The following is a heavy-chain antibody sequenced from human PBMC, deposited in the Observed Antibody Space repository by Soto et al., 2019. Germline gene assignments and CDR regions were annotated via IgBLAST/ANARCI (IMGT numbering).Heavy chain of an antibody. CDR1: GFTFSSYG. CDR3: ARWGIAAGDY. CDR2: IWYDGSNK. J-gene: IGHJ4*02. Sequence: QVQLVESGGGVVQPGRSLRLSCAASGFTFSSYGMHWVRQAPGKGLEWVAVIWYDGSNKYYADSVKGRFTISRDNSQNTLYLQMNSLRAEDTAVYYCARWGIAAGDYWGKGTLVTVSS. V-gene: IGHV3-33*01. D-gene: IGHD6-13*01.